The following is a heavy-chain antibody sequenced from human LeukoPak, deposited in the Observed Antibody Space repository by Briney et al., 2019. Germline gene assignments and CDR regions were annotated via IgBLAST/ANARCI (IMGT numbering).Heavy chain of an antibody. CDR3: AHRRGGRYSSSWYSLDY. Sequence: SGPTLVKPTQTLTLTCTFSGFSLSTSGVGVGWIRQPPGKALEWLALIYWNDDKRYSPSLKSRLTITKDTSKNQVVLTMTNLDPVDTATYYCAHRRGGRYSSSWYSLDYWGQGTLVTVSS. CDR1: GFSLSTSGVG. CDR2: IYWNDDK. V-gene: IGHV2-5*01. D-gene: IGHD6-13*01. J-gene: IGHJ4*02.